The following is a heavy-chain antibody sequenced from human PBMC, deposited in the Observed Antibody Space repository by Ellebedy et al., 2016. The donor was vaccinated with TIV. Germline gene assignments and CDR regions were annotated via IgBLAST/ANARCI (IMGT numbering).Heavy chain of an antibody. CDR2: IYYSGST. J-gene: IGHJ4*02. D-gene: IGHD3-9*01. CDR1: GGSISSYY. V-gene: IGHV4-59*08. Sequence: MPGGSLRLSCTVSGGSISSYYWSWIRQPPGKGLEWIGYIYYSGSTNYNPSLKSRVTISVDTSKNQFSLNLSSVTAADTAVYYCVRGRYFDWVESRTYFDSWGQGTLVTVSS. CDR3: VRGRYFDWVESRTYFDS.